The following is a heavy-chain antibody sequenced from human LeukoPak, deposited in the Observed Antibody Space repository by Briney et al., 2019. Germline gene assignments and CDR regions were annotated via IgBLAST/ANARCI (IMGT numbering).Heavy chain of an antibody. J-gene: IGHJ6*03. V-gene: IGHV3-30*04. CDR1: GFTFSSYA. Sequence: PGESLRLSCAASGFTFSSYAMYWVRQAPGKGLEWVAVISYDGSDKFYADSVKGRFTISRDNSKNTLYLQMNSLRAGDTAVYYCAKGSKLVVITRDHYMAVWGKGTTVTISS. CDR2: ISYDGSDK. CDR3: AKGSKLVVITRDHYMAV. D-gene: IGHD3-22*01.